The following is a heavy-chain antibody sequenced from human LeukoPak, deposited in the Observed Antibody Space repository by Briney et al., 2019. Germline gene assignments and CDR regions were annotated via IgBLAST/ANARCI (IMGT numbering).Heavy chain of an antibody. CDR2: IYHSGST. CDR3: ARAGGVKTAALDLDY. CDR1: GVSISSSNR. J-gene: IGHJ4*02. D-gene: IGHD6-25*01. Sequence: SETLSLTCDVSGVSISSSNRWSWVRQPPGKGLEWIGEIYHSGSTNYNPSLKSRVTISRDTSKNQFSLKLTSVTTADTAVYYCARAGGVKTAALDLDYWGQGTLVTVSS. V-gene: IGHV4-4*02.